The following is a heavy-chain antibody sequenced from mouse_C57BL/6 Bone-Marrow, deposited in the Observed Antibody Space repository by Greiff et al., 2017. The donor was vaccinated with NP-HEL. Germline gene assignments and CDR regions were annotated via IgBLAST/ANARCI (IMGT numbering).Heavy chain of an antibody. CDR1: GYTFTSYW. J-gene: IGHJ4*01. CDR3: ARRGGDYAMDY. V-gene: IGHV1-61*01. CDR2: IYPSDSET. Sequence: QVQLQQPGAELVRPGCSVQLSCKASGYTFTSYWMDWVKQRPGQGLEWIGNIYPSDSETHYNQKFKDKVTLTVDKSSSTAYMQLSSLTSEDSAVYYCARRGGDYAMDYWGQGTSVTVSS.